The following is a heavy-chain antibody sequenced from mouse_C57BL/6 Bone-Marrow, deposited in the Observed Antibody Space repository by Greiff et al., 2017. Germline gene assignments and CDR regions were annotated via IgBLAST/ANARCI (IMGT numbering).Heavy chain of an antibody. CDR2: IWTGGGT. J-gene: IGHJ4*01. CDR1: GFSLTSYA. CDR3: ARLTGAFDYAMDY. Sequence: VQRVESGPGLVAPSQSLSITCTVSGFSLTSYAISWVRQPPGKGLEWLGVIWTGGGTNCNSALNSRLSISKDNSKSQVVLKMNRRQTDDTSRDYCARLTGAFDYAMDYWGQGTSGTVSS. V-gene: IGHV2-9-1*01. D-gene: IGHD4-1*01.